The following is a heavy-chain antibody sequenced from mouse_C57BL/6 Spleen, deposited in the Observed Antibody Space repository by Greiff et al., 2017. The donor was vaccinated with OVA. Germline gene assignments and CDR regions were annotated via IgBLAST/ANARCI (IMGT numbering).Heavy chain of an antibody. CDR3: ARLDYDYDEGYAMDY. CDR1: GFTFTDYY. V-gene: IGHV7-3*01. CDR2: IRNKANGYTT. J-gene: IGHJ4*01. D-gene: IGHD2-4*01. Sequence: EVKLVESGGGLVQPGGSLSLSCAASGFTFTDYYMSWVRQPPGKALEWLGFIRNKANGYTTEYSASVKGRFTISRDNSQSILYLQMNALRAEDSATYYCARLDYDYDEGYAMDYWGQGTSVTVSS.